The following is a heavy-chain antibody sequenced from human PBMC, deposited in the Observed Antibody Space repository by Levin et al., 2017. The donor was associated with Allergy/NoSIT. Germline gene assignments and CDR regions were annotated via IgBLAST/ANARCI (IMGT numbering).Heavy chain of an antibody. D-gene: IGHD5-18*01. CDR2: IYWDDDK. Sequence: QTLSLTCTFSGFSLRTSGVGVGWIRQPPGKALEWLALIYWDDDKRYSPSLKSRLTITKDTSKNQVVLTMTNMDPVDTATYYCAHILSDTAMAHTFDYWGQGTLVTVSS. CDR3: AHILSDTAMAHTFDY. CDR1: GFSLRTSGVG. J-gene: IGHJ4*02. V-gene: IGHV2-5*02.